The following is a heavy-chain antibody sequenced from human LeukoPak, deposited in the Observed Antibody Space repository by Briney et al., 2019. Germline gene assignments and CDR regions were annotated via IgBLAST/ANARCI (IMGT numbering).Heavy chain of an antibody. CDR1: GLSFSFYA. D-gene: IGHD1-26*01. J-gene: IGHJ4*02. CDR2: ISGSGSNT. Sequence: GGSLRLSCAASGLSFSFYAMSWVRQAPGKGLEWVSAISGSGSNTYYADSVKGRFTISRDNSKNTLYLQMNSLRAEDTAVYYCAKVRIVGATTGFDYWGQGTLVTVSS. V-gene: IGHV3-23*01. CDR3: AKVRIVGATTGFDY.